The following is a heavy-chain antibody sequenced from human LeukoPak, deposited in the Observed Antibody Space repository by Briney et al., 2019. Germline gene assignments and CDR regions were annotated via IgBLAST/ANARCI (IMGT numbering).Heavy chain of an antibody. V-gene: IGHV3-33*01. CDR2: IWYDGSNK. CDR1: GFTFSSYG. CDR3: ARDYDGSYYYYYYMDV. D-gene: IGHD1-26*01. Sequence: GGSLRLSCAASGFTFSSYGMHWVRQAPGKGLEWVAVIWYDGSNKYYPDSVKGRFTISRDNSKNTLYLQMNSLRAEDTAVYYCARDYDGSYYYYYYMDVWGKGTTVTVSS. J-gene: IGHJ6*03.